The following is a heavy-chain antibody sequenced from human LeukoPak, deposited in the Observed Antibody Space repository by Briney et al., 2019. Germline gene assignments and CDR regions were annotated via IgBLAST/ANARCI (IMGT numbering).Heavy chain of an antibody. V-gene: IGHV4-31*03. CDR1: GGSISSGGYY. J-gene: IGHJ4*02. CDR2: IYYSGST. CDR3: ARSTLAVAMIFDY. Sequence: SETLSLTCTVSGGSISSGGYYWSWIRQHPGKGLEWIGYIYYSGSTYYNPSLKSRVTISVDKSKNQFSLKLSSVTAADTAVYYCARSTLAVAMIFDYWGQGTLVTVSS. D-gene: IGHD6-19*01.